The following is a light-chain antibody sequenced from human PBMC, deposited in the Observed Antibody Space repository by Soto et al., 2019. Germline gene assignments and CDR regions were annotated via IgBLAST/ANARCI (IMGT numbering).Light chain of an antibody. J-gene: IGLJ2*01. Sequence: QTVVTQEPSLTVSPGGTVTLTCGSSTGPVTSDPFPYWFQLRPGQAPKTLIYATNNKHSWTPGRFSGSLLGGKAALTLSGAQPDDEAAYFCLLSYSGVLAIFGGGTKVTVL. CDR3: LLSYSGVLAI. V-gene: IGLV7-46*01. CDR2: ATN. CDR1: TGPVTSDPF.